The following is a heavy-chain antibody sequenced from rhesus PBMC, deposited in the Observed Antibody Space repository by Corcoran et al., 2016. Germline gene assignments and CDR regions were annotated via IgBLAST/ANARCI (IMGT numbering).Heavy chain of an antibody. CDR2: INGNSGRT. CDR1: GGSFSSYS. Sequence: QVQLPESGPGLVPPSETLSLTSAVSGGSFSSYSCRRLLLPPGKGRKCIGEINGNSGRTNYNPSLKGGVTSSKDASKNQFSLKLSAVTGADTAVYYCARYSGYSFGYWGQGVLVTVSS. V-gene: IGHV4-80*01. J-gene: IGHJ4*01. D-gene: IGHD5-24*01. CDR3: ARYSGYSFGY.